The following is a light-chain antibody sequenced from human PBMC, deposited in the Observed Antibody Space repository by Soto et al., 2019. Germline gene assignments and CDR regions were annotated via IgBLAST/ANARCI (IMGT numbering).Light chain of an antibody. CDR1: QSVSSY. Sequence: EIVLTQSPATLSLSPGERAALSCRASQSVSSYLAWYHQKPGQAPRLLIYDASNRATGIPARFSGSGSGTDFTLTISSLEPEDFAVYYCQQRSNWPWTFGQGTKV. V-gene: IGKV3-11*01. J-gene: IGKJ1*01. CDR3: QQRSNWPWT. CDR2: DAS.